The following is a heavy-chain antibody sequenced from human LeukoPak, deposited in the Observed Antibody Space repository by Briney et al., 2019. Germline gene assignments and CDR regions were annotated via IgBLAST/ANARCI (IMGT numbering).Heavy chain of an antibody. Sequence: GGSLTLSCTASGFTFSSNWMSWVRQAPGKGLAWVANINQDGGEKYYVASVKGRFTISRDNAKNSLYLQMNSLRAEDTTVYYCARDFKGHSSSFRDWGQGTLVTVSS. V-gene: IGHV3-7*01. J-gene: IGHJ4*02. D-gene: IGHD6-13*01. CDR1: GFTFSSNW. CDR3: ARDFKGHSSSFRD. CDR2: INQDGGEK.